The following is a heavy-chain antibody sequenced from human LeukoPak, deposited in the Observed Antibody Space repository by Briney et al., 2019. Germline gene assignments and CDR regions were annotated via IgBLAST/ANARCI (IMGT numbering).Heavy chain of an antibody. CDR3: ARSYYDFWSGYYTGGGNFDY. D-gene: IGHD3-3*01. V-gene: IGHV3-30-3*01. Sequence: GRSLRLSCAASGFTFSSYAMHWVRQAPGKGLEWVAVISYDGSNKYYADSVKGRFTISRDNSKNTLYLQMNSLRAEDTAVYYCARSYYDFWSGYYTGGGNFDYWGQGTLVTVSS. CDR2: ISYDGSNK. CDR1: GFTFSSYA. J-gene: IGHJ4*02.